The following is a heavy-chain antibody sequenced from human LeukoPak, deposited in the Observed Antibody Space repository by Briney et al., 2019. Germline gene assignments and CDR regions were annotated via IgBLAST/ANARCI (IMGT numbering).Heavy chain of an antibody. Sequence: SETLSLTCTVSGGSISSYYWSWIRQPPGKGLEWIGYIYYSGSTNYNPSLKSRVTISVDTSKNQFSLKRSSVTAADTAVYYCARDAVYSSGWYYYGMDVWGQGTTVTVSS. D-gene: IGHD6-19*01. V-gene: IGHV4-59*01. CDR2: IYYSGST. CDR1: GGSISSYY. CDR3: ARDAVYSSGWYYYGMDV. J-gene: IGHJ6*02.